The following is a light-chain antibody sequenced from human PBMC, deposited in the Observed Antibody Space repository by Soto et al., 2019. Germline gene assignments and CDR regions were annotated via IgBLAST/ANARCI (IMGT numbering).Light chain of an antibody. V-gene: IGLV2-23*02. CDR3: CSYAGSNTWV. CDR2: EVT. J-gene: IGLJ3*02. Sequence: QSVLTQPASVSGSPGQSITISCTGNSSDVGSYKLVSWYQQHPGKAPKLMISEVTKRPSGVSTRFSGSKSGNTASLTISGLQPEDESDYYRCSYAGSNTWVFGGGTKVTVL. CDR1: SSDVGSYKL.